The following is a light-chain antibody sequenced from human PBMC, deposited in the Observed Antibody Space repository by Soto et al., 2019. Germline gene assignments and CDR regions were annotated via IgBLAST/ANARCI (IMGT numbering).Light chain of an antibody. CDR3: KQYNSYYLLT. CDR1: QKINNW. Sequence: DIQLTQSPSTLSASVGDRVTITCRASQKINNWLAWYQQKPGTPPKLLISKVTNLESGVPSRFSGSGSETEFTLTFSSLQPDDFATYYCKQYNSYYLLTFAGGTRVDIK. V-gene: IGKV1-5*03. CDR2: KVT. J-gene: IGKJ4*01.